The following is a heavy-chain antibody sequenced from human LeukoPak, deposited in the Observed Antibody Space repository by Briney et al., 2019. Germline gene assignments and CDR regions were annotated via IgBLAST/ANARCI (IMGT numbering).Heavy chain of an antibody. J-gene: IGHJ4*02. D-gene: IGHD3-9*01. V-gene: IGHV3-21*06. CDR2: ISSSSGYI. CDR3: VREGTGVLRYLAY. Sequence: GGSLRLSCAGPGFTFGSYSMNWVRQAPGKGLEWVSSISSSSGYINYADSVKGRFTISRDNAKNSLFLQMNSLRVEDTAVYFCVREGTGVLRYLAYWGQGSLVTVSS. CDR1: GFTFGSYS.